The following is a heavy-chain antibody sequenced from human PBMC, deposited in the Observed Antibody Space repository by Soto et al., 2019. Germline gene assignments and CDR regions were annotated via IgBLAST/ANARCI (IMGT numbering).Heavy chain of an antibody. Sequence: SETLSLTCTVSGGSISSYYWSWIRQPPGKGLEWIGYIYYSGSTNYNPSLKSRVTISVDTSKNQFSLKLSSVTAADTAVYYCARTIAVAGTRFYYFDYWGQGTLVTVSS. CDR3: ARTIAVAGTRFYYFDY. CDR1: GGSISSYY. CDR2: IYYSGST. J-gene: IGHJ4*02. V-gene: IGHV4-59*01. D-gene: IGHD6-19*01.